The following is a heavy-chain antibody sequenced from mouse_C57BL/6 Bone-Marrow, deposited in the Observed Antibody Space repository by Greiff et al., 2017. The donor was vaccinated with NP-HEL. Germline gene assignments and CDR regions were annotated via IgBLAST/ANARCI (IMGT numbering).Heavy chain of an antibody. CDR1: GFSLPSYG. J-gene: IGHJ4*01. V-gene: IGHV2-2*01. Sequence: QVQLQQSGPGLVQPSQSLSITCTVSGFSLPSYGVHWVRQSPGKGLEWLGVIWSGGSTDYTAAFISRLSISEDNSKSQVFFKMNSLQADDTAIYYCARKWTYYSKGKYAMDYWGQGTSVTVSS. CDR2: IWSGGST. CDR3: ARKWTYYSKGKYAMDY. D-gene: IGHD2-5*01.